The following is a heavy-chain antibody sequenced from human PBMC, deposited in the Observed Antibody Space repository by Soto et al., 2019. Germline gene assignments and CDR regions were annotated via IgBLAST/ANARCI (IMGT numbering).Heavy chain of an antibody. J-gene: IGHJ6*01. CDR2: ISYSSSYI. CDR1: GFTFSTYS. V-gene: IGHV3-21*01. Sequence: EVQLVESGGGLVKPGGSLRLSCAASGFTFSTYSMTWVRQTPGKGLEWLSFISYSSSYIYYADSVKGRVTISRDNAKNSLYLQVNSLRDEDTAVYYCAREIAGDVRPYYGMDVWGQGTTVTVSS. CDR3: AREIAGDVRPYYGMDV. D-gene: IGHD3-16*01.